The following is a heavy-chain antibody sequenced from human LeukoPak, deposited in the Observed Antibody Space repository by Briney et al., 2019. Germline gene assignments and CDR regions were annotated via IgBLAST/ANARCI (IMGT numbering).Heavy chain of an antibody. CDR3: AKDTQGYCSGGGCYYLDY. D-gene: IGHD2-15*01. CDR1: GFTFSTYT. Sequence: GGSLRLSCAASGFTFSTYTTSWVRQAPGKGLEWVSAISGSGISTYYADSVKGRFTISRDNSKNTLYLQMNSLRAEDTAVYYCAKDTQGYCSGGGCYYLDYWGQGTLVTVSS. J-gene: IGHJ4*02. V-gene: IGHV3-23*01. CDR2: ISGSGIST.